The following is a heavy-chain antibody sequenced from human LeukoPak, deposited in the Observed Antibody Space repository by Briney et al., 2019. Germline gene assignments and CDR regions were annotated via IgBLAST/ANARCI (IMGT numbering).Heavy chain of an antibody. J-gene: IGHJ3*02. CDR1: GFTVSSNY. CDR2: IYSGGST. CDR3: ARDRPRDAFDI. Sequence: GGSLRLSCAASGFTVSSNYMTWVRQAPGKGLEWVSVIYSGGSTYYADSVKGRFTISRDNSKNTLYLQMNSLRAEDTAVYYCARDRPRDAFDIWGQGTMVTVSS. V-gene: IGHV3-66*01.